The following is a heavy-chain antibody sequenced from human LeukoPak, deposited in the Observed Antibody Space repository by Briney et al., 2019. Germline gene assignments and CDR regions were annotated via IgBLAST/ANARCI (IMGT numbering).Heavy chain of an antibody. V-gene: IGHV4-34*01. CDR3: ARAFSRITMVRGVNRRGQYGMDV. Sequence: SETLSLTCAVYGGSFSGYYWSWIRQPPGKGLEWIGEINHSGSTNYNPSLKSRVTISVDTSKNQFSLKLSSVTAADTAVYYCARAFSRITMVRGVNRRGQYGMDVWGQGTTVTVSS. CDR2: INHSGST. D-gene: IGHD3-10*01. J-gene: IGHJ6*02. CDR1: GGSFSGYY.